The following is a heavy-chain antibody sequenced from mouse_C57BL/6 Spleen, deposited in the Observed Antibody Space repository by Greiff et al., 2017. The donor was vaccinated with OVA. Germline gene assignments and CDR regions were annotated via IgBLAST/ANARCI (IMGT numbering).Heavy chain of an antibody. CDR1: GYSFTDYN. V-gene: IGHV1-39*01. CDR2: ITPNYGTT. J-gene: IGHJ4*01. D-gene: IGHD2-12*01. CDR3: ARSYYSHYYAMDY. Sequence: EVQLKESGPELVKPGASVKISCKASGYSFTDYNMNWVKQSNGKSLEWIGVITPNYGTTSYNQKFKGKATLTVDQSSSTAYMQLNSLTAEDSAVYYCARSYYSHYYAMDYWGQGTSVTVSS.